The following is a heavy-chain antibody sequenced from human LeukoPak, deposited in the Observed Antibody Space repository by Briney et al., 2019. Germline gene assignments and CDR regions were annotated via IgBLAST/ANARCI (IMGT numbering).Heavy chain of an antibody. V-gene: IGHV4-59*02. D-gene: IGHD1-1*01. CDR1: GGSVFSYY. CDR3: ARDRTGNNWFDP. CDR2: IYYSRGT. Sequence: PSETLSLTCTVSGGSVFSYYWSWIRQPPGKGLEWIGYIYYSRGTNYNPSLKSRVTISVDTSKNQFSLKLSSVTAADTAVYYCARDRTGNNWFDPWGQGTLVTVSS. J-gene: IGHJ5*02.